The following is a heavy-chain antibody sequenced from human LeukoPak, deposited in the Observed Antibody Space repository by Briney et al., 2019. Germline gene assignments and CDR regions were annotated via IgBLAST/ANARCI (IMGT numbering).Heavy chain of an antibody. D-gene: IGHD3-22*01. V-gene: IGHV3-53*01. CDR1: GFTVSSNY. Sequence: GGSLRLSCAASGFTVSSNYMSWVRQAPGKGLEWVSVIYSGGSTYYADSVKGRFTISRDNSKNTLYLQMNSLRAEDTAVYYCAKNRIVVVIPDAFDIWGQGTMVTVSS. J-gene: IGHJ3*02. CDR2: IYSGGST. CDR3: AKNRIVVVIPDAFDI.